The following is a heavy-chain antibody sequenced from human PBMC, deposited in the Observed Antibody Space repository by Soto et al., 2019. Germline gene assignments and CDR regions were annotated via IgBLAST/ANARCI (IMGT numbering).Heavy chain of an antibody. CDR2: TYYRSRWYN. CDR3: AGTSSHHWYYMDF. CDR1: GDSVSSNSAA. V-gene: IGHV6-1*01. J-gene: IGHJ6*03. D-gene: IGHD1-7*01. Sequence: SQTLSLTCAISGDSVSSNSAAWNWIRLSPSRGLEWLARTYYRSRWYNDYAVSVRSRITVNPDTSKNQFSLQLTSVTPEDTAVYYCAGTSSHHWYYMDFWGKGTKVTVSS.